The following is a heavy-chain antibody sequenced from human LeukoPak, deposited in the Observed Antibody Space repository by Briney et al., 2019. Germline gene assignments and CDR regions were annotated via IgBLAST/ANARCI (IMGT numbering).Heavy chain of an antibody. CDR1: GGSFSGYY. CDR3: ARRQDYGDYDYFDY. CDR2: INHSGST. V-gene: IGHV4-34*01. J-gene: IGHJ4*02. D-gene: IGHD4-17*01. Sequence: SETLSLTCAVYGGSFSGYYWSWIRQPPGKGLEWIGEINHSGSTNYNPSLKSRVTISVDTSKNQFSLKLSSVTAADTAVYYCARRQDYGDYDYFDYWGQGTLVTVSS.